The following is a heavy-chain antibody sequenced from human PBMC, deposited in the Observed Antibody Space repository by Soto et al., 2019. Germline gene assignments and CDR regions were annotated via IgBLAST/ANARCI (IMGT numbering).Heavy chain of an antibody. V-gene: IGHV3-48*02. CDR2: ISSSSSTI. J-gene: IGHJ4*02. CDR3: AREESDYYDSSGYFYYFDY. Sequence: GGSLRLSCAASGFTFSSYSMNWVRQAPGKGLEWVSYISSSSSTIYYADSVKGRFTISRDNAKNSLYLQMNSLRDEDTAVYYCAREESDYYDSSGYFYYFDYWGQGTLVTVSS. D-gene: IGHD3-22*01. CDR1: GFTFSSYS.